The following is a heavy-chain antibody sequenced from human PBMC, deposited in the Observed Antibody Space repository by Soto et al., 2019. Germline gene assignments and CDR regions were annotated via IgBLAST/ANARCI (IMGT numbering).Heavy chain of an antibody. CDR3: ATDPVNHDSSGYYYLVH. V-gene: IGHV1-24*01. CDR1: GYTLTELS. Sequence: ASVKVSCKVSGYTLTELSMHWVRQAPGKGLEWMGGFDPEDGETIYAQKFQGRVTMTEDTSTDTAYMELSSLRSEDTAVYYCATDPVNHDSSGYYYLVHWGQGTLVTVSS. CDR2: FDPEDGET. J-gene: IGHJ4*02. D-gene: IGHD3-22*01.